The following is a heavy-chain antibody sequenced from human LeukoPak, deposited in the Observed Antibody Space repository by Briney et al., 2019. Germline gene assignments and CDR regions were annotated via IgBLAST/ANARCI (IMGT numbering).Heavy chain of an antibody. CDR2: ISSSSRTI. CDR3: AREDGGGDYATSFDY. CDR1: GFTFSDYY. Sequence: GGSLRLSCAASGFTFSDYYMSWVRQAPGKGLEWVSYISSSSRTIYYADSVKGRFTISRDNAKNFLYLQMNSLRAEDTALYYCAREDGGGDYATSFDYWGQGTLVTVSS. D-gene: IGHD4-17*01. V-gene: IGHV3-11*01. J-gene: IGHJ4*02.